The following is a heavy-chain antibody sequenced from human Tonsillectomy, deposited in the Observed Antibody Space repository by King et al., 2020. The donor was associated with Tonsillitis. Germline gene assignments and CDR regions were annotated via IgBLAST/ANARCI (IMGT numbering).Heavy chain of an antibody. V-gene: IGHV1-69*01. J-gene: IGHJ3*02. Sequence: VQLVESGAEVKKPGSSVKFSCKASGGTFAISWVRQAPGQGLEWMGGIIPIFGTTNYAQKFQGRVTMTADESTSTAYMEVSSLRSVDTAVCYCARYRFSVYSQDNSAYYFTSFDMWGQGTMVTVSS. CDR2: IIPIFGTT. CDR3: ARYRFSVYSQDNSAYYFTSFDM. CDR1: GGTFA. D-gene: IGHD3-3*01.